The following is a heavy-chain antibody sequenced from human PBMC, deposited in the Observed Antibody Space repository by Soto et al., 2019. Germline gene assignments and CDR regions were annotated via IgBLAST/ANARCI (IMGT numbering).Heavy chain of an antibody. CDR1: GFSFSTYA. J-gene: IGHJ5*02. CDR3: VRAQNFGSS. Sequence: EVQLVESGGGLVQPGGSLRLSCAASGFSFSTYAMNWVRQAPGKGLEWLSYISARSGAINYADSVQGRFATSRDNGKNSLYLQMTSLRAEDTAVYYCVRAQNFGSSWGQGTLVTVSS. V-gene: IGHV3-48*01. D-gene: IGHD3-10*01. CDR2: ISARSGAI.